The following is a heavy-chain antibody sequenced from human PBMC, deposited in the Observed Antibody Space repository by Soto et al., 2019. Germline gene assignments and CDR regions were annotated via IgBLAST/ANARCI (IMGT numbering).Heavy chain of an antibody. CDR1: GFTFSSYA. J-gene: IGHJ6*02. CDR2: ISGSGGST. D-gene: IGHD2-15*01. V-gene: IGHV3-23*01. CDR3: AKDGGSPPSPQYYYYYYGMDV. Sequence: QPGGSLRLSCAASGFTFSSYAMSWVRQAPGKGLEWISAISGSGGSTYYADSVKGRFTISRDNSKNTLYLQMNSLRAEDTAVYYCAKDGGSPPSPQYYYYYYGMDVWGQGTTVTVSS.